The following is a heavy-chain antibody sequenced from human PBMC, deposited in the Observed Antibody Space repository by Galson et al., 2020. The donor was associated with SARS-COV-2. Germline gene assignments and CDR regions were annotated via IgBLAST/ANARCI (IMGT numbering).Heavy chain of an antibody. CDR2: INPNSGKT. J-gene: IGHJ4*01. CDR3: ARGDFYSKFFFDF. D-gene: IGHD4-4*01. V-gene: IGHV1-8*01. Sequence: ASVKVSCKASGYTFTNYDIHWVRQAPRQGPEWMGWINPNSGKTDSAQKFQGRVTMTTDTSKTTAYMEVSGLRSEDTAIYYCARGDFYSKFFFDFWGQGSLVTVSS. CDR1: GYTFTNYD.